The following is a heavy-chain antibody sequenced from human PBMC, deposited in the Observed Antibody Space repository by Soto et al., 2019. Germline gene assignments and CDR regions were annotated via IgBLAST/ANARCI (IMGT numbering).Heavy chain of an antibody. V-gene: IGHV3-21*01. CDR2: ISSSSSYI. CDR1: GFTFSSYS. J-gene: IGHJ4*02. D-gene: IGHD4-17*01. CDR3: ARDAYGDYETLYYFDY. Sequence: EVQLVESGGGLVKPGGSLRLSCAASGFTFSSYSMNWVRQAPGKGLEWVSSISSSSSYIYYADSVKGRFTISRDNAKNXLYLQMNSLRAEDTAVYYCARDAYGDYETLYYFDYWGQGTLVTVSS.